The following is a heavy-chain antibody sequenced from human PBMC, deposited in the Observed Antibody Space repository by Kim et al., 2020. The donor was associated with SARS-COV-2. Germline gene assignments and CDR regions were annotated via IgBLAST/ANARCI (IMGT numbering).Heavy chain of an antibody. Sequence: SETLSLTCTVSGGSISSSSYYWGWIRQPPGKGLEWIGSIYYSGSTYYNPSLKSRVTISVDTSKNQFSLKLSSVTAADTAVYYCAALRVTMIVPYWGQGTLVTVSS. J-gene: IGHJ4*02. CDR1: GGSISSSSYY. CDR2: IYYSGST. D-gene: IGHD3-22*01. CDR3: AALRVTMIVPY. V-gene: IGHV4-39*01.